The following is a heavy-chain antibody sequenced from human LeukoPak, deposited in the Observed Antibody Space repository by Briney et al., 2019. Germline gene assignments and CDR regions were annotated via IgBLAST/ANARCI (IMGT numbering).Heavy chain of an antibody. J-gene: IGHJ6*02. Sequence: GGALRLSCSASGFPLSSYAMHWVRQAPGKGLEYVSAISDSGGSTYYADSVKGRFTISRDNSKNTLYLQMSSLRAEDTAVYFCVRGYSFGPYGMDVWGQGTTVTVSS. V-gene: IGHV3-64D*09. CDR2: ISDSGGST. D-gene: IGHD2-15*01. CDR1: GFPLSSYA. CDR3: VRGYSFGPYGMDV.